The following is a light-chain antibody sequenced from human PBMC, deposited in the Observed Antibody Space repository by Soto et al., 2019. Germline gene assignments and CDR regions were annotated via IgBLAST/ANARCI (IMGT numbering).Light chain of an antibody. CDR2: DGS. J-gene: IGLJ1*01. CDR3: SSYTSSSTLYV. Sequence: QSALTQPASVSGSPGQSITISCTGTSSDVGGYNYGSWYQQHPGKAPKLMIYDGSNRPSGVSNRCSGSKSGNTASLTISGLLAEDEFDYYCSSYTSSSTLYVFGTGTKLTVL. V-gene: IGLV2-14*01. CDR1: SSDVGGYNY.